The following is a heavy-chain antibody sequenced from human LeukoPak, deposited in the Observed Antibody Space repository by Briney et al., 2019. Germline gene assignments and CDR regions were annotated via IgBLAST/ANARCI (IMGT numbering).Heavy chain of an antibody. D-gene: IGHD1-26*01. Sequence: GASVKVSCKASGGTFSSYAISWVRQATGQGLEWMGWINPNSGGTNYAQKFQGWVTMTRDTSISTAYMELSRLRSDDTAVYYCARGGSGSSGKYYFDYWGQGTLVTVSS. CDR3: ARGGSGSSGKYYFDY. J-gene: IGHJ4*02. V-gene: IGHV1-2*04. CDR2: INPNSGGT. CDR1: GGTFSSYA.